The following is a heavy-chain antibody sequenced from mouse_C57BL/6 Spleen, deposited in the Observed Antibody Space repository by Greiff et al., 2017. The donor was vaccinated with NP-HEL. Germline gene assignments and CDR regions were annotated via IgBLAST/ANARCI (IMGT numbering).Heavy chain of an antibody. Sequence: EVKVVESGGDLVKPGGSLKLSCAASGFTFSSYGMSWVRQTPDKRLEWVATISSGGSYTYYPDSVKGRFTISRDNAKNTLYLQMSSLKSEDTAMYYCARPTYYSNYFDYWGQGTTLTVSS. J-gene: IGHJ2*01. CDR3: ARPTYYSNYFDY. CDR1: GFTFSSYG. CDR2: ISSGGSYT. V-gene: IGHV5-6*01. D-gene: IGHD2-5*01.